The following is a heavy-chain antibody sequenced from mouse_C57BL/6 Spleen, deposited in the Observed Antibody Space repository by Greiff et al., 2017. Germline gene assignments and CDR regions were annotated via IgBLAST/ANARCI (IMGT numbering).Heavy chain of an antibody. CDR3: ARVRDGYYPFFDY. Sequence: DVQLQESGPGLVKPSQSLSLTCSVTGYSITSGYYWNWIRQFPGNKLEWMGYISYDGSNNYNPSLKNRISITRDTSKNQFFLKLNSVTTEDTATYYCARVRDGYYPFFDYWGQGTTLTVSS. J-gene: IGHJ2*01. D-gene: IGHD2-3*01. CDR1: GYSITSGYY. CDR2: ISYDGSN. V-gene: IGHV3-6*01.